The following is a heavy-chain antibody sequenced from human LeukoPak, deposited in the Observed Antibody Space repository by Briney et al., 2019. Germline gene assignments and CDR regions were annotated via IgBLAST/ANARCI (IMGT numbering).Heavy chain of an antibody. CDR2: VYYSGST. D-gene: IGHD1-26*01. V-gene: IGHV4-59*01. CDR3: ARMAEGGSYSSTAYFDY. Sequence: PSETLSLTCTVSDDSIYNNYWGWIRQSPGKGLEWIGYVYYSGSTNYNPSLKSRVTISVDTSKNQFSLKVSSVTAADTAVYFCARMAEGGSYSSTAYFDYWGQGTLVTVSS. CDR1: DDSIYNNY. J-gene: IGHJ4*02.